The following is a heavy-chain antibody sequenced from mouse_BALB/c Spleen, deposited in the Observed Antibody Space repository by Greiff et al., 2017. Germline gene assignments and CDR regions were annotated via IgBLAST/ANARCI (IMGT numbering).Heavy chain of an antibody. Sequence: QVQLKESGAELAKPGASVKMSCKASGYTFTSYWMHWVKQRPGQGLEWIGYINPSTGYTEYNQKFKDKATLTADKSSSTAYMQLSSLTSEDSAVYYCARRNGKGSWYFDYWGQGTTLTVSS. CDR3: ARRNGKGSWYFDY. CDR1: GYTFTSYW. D-gene: IGHD2-1*01. V-gene: IGHV1-7*01. J-gene: IGHJ2*01. CDR2: INPSTGYT.